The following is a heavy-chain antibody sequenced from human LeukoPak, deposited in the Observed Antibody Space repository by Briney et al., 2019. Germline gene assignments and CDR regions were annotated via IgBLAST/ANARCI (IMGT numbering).Heavy chain of an antibody. J-gene: IGHJ4*02. CDR3: ARHASYIGSGHDY. CDR1: GGSINNYY. D-gene: IGHD3-10*01. V-gene: IGHV4-59*08. CDR2: IYYSGST. Sequence: SETLSLTCTVSGGSINNYYWNWIRQPPGKGLEWIGYIYYSGSTNYNPSLTSRVTISVDTSKNQFSLKLSSVTAADTAVYYCARHASYIGSGHDYWGQGTLVTVSS.